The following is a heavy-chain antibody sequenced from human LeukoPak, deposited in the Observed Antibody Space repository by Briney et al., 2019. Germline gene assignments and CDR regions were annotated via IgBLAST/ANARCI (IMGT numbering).Heavy chain of an antibody. CDR3: ARDWGIGGYSYGPRFYYGMDV. CDR2: IIPIFGIA. Sequence: ASVKVSCKASGGTFSSYAISWVRQAPGQGLEWMGRIIPIFGIANYAQKFQGRVTITADKSTSTAYMELSSLRSEDTAVYYCARDWGIGGYSYGPRFYYGMDVWGQGTTVTVSS. D-gene: IGHD5-18*01. J-gene: IGHJ6*02. V-gene: IGHV1-69*04. CDR1: GGTFSSYA.